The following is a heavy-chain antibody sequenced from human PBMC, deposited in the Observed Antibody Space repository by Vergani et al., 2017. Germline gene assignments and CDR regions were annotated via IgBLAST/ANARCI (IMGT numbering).Heavy chain of an antibody. CDR2: IYRSRST. D-gene: IGHD3-16*01. Sequence: QVQLQQWGPGLVTPSGTLSLTCAVYGGSLSSDNWWNWVRQAPGKGLQWIGEIYRSRSTNYNPSLRRRVTISLDKSRNQFSLKLTSVTAADTAVYFCASNPRLGGDVVDSWGEGTLVTVSS. V-gene: IGHV4-4*02. CDR3: ASNPRLGGDVVDS. CDR1: GGSLSSDNW. J-gene: IGHJ4*02.